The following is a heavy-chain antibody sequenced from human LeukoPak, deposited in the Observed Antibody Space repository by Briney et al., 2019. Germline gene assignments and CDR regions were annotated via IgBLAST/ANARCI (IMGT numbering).Heavy chain of an antibody. V-gene: IGHV4-39*07. CDR2: IYYSGST. CDR1: GGSISSSSYY. J-gene: IGHJ4*02. Sequence: SETLSLTCTVSGGSISSSSYYWGWIRQPPGKGLEWIGSIYYSGSTYYNPSLKSRVTISVDTSKNQFSLKLSSVTAADTAVYYCARAIDFGDSVEWGQGTLVTVSS. D-gene: IGHD3-10*01. CDR3: ARAIDFGDSVE.